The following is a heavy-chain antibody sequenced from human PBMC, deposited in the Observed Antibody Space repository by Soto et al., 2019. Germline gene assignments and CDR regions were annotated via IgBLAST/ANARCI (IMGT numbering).Heavy chain of an antibody. CDR1: GFTFSSYG. J-gene: IGHJ4*02. V-gene: IGHV3-30*18. D-gene: IGHD3-22*01. CDR2: ISYDGSNK. Sequence: GGSLRLSCAASGFTFSSYGMHWVRQAPGKGLEWVAVISYDGSNKYYADSVKGRFTISRDNSKNTLYLQMNSLRAEDTAVYYWAKDHVIEVHETNWGQGTRVTVSS. CDR3: AKDHVIEVHETN.